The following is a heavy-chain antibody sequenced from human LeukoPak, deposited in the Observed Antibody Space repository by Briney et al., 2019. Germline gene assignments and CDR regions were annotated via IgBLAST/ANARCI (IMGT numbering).Heavy chain of an antibody. Sequence: SSVKLSCKASVGSFTSYAISWVRQAPAQGLEWMGGISPILGIANYAQKFQGRVTITADKSTSTAYMELSSLRSEDTAVYYCARVVTLSRVTYYYYYGMDVWGQGTTVTVSS. V-gene: IGHV1-69*10. J-gene: IGHJ6*02. CDR2: ISPILGIA. CDR1: VGSFTSYA. D-gene: IGHD2/OR15-2a*01. CDR3: ARVVTLSRVTYYYYYGMDV.